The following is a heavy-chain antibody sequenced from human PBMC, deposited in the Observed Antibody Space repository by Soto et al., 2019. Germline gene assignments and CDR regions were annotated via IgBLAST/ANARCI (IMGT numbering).Heavy chain of an antibody. J-gene: IGHJ6*03. CDR3: AKWLGICSGGSCYLLDYYYMDV. Sequence: GGSLRLSCAASGFTFSSYAMSWVRQAPGKGLEWVSAISGSGGSTYYADSVKGRFTISRDNSKNTLYLQMNSLRAEDTAVYYCAKWLGICSGGSCYLLDYYYMDVWGKGTTVTVSS. CDR1: GFTFSSYA. D-gene: IGHD2-15*01. V-gene: IGHV3-23*01. CDR2: ISGSGGST.